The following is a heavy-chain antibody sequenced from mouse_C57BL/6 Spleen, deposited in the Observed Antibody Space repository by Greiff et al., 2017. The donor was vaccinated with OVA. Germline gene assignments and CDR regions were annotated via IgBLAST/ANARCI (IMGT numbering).Heavy chain of an antibody. D-gene: IGHD2-5*01. V-gene: IGHV5-4*01. J-gene: IGHJ2*01. CDR3: ARDYSNYLYYFDY. CDR1: GFTFSSYA. CDR2: ISDGGSYT. Sequence: EVHLVESGGGLVKPGGSLKLSCAASGFTFSSYAMSWVRQTPEKRLEWVATISDGGSYTYYPDNVKGRFTISRDNAKNNLYLQMSHLKSEDTAMYYCARDYSNYLYYFDYWGQGTTLTVSS.